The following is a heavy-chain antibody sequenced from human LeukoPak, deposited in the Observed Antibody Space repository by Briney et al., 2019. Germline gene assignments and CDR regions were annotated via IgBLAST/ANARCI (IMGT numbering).Heavy chain of an antibody. CDR1: GFTFSSYD. CDR2: IRYDGSNK. CDR3: ARGPLIVGATTRRGEDLDY. Sequence: GGSLRLSCAASGFTFSSYDMHWVRQAPGRGLEWVAFIRYDGSNKYYADSVQGRFTISRDNSRNTVYLQMNSLRAEDTAVYYCARGPLIVGATTRRGEDLDYWGQGTLVTVSS. J-gene: IGHJ4*02. D-gene: IGHD1-26*01. V-gene: IGHV3-30*02.